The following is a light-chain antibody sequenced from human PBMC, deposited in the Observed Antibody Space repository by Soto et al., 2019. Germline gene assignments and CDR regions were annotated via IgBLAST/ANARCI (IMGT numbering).Light chain of an antibody. J-gene: IGKJ1*01. CDR3: QQYATSPLT. V-gene: IGKV3-20*01. Sequence: EIVLTHFPGTLSLSPGERATLSCRASQSVSNNYLAWYQQKPCQAPRLVIFGASNRATGIPDRFSASGCGTEFTLTISRLEPEDVAVYYCQQYATSPLTFGHGTKVEI. CDR2: GAS. CDR1: QSVSNNY.